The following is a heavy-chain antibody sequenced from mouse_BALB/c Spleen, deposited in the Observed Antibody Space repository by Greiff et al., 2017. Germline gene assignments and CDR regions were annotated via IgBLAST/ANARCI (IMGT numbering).Heavy chain of an antibody. Sequence: EVQRVESGGGLVQPGGSLRLSCATSGFTFTDYYMSWVRQPPGKALEWLGFIRNKANGYTTEYSASVKGRFTISRDNSQSILYLQMNTLRAEDSATYYCAREDYYGSSFDVWGAGTTVTVSS. V-gene: IGHV7-3*02. CDR2: IRNKANGYTT. CDR1: GFTFTDYY. CDR3: AREDYYGSSFDV. D-gene: IGHD1-1*01. J-gene: IGHJ1*01.